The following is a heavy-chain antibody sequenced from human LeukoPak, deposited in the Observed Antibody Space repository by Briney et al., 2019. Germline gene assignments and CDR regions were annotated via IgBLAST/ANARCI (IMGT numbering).Heavy chain of an antibody. J-gene: IGHJ3*02. V-gene: IGHV4-39*07. D-gene: IGHD5-18*01. CDR2: IYYSGST. CDR1: GGSISSSSYY. CDR3: ARGPIQLWHDAFDI. Sequence: PSETLSLTCTVSGGSISSSSYYWGWIRQPPGKGLEWIGSIYYSGSTYYNPSLKSRVTISVDTSKNQFSLKLSSVTAADTAVYYCARGPIQLWHDAFDIWGQGTMVTVSS.